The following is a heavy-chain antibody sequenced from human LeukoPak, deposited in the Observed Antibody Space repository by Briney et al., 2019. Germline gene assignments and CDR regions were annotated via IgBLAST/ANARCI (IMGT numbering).Heavy chain of an antibody. CDR1: GGSISSYY. V-gene: IGHV4-59*01. D-gene: IGHD1-26*01. J-gene: IGHJ4*02. CDR3: AKDIRYSWSFSYFDY. Sequence: PSETLSVNCTVSGGSISSYYWSWIRQPPGKGLEWIGYIYYSGSTSYNPSLKSRVTISVDTSKNQFSLKLSSVTAEDTAVYYCAKDIRYSWSFSYFDYWGQGTLVTVSS. CDR2: IYYSGST.